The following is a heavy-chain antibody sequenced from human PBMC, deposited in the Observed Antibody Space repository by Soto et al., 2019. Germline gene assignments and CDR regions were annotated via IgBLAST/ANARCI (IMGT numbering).Heavy chain of an antibody. J-gene: IGHJ4*02. CDR2: INPSDGGT. D-gene: IGHD5-12*01. CDR1: VYTFTNYH. V-gene: IGHV1-46*01. CDR3: ARVAHQSLDF. Sequence: XSVKVSCKTSVYTFTNYHIHWVRQAPGQGLEWLGIINPSDGGTGYAQKFQGRVTMTRDTSTSTVYMEMSSLRSEDTAVYYCARVAHQSLDFWGLGTLVTVSS.